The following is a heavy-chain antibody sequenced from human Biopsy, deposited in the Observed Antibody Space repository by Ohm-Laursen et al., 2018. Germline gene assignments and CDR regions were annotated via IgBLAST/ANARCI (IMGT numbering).Heavy chain of an antibody. CDR3: AKDRRTMRVWYFDL. CDR2: ISASGNHI. V-gene: IGHV3-21*04. J-gene: IGHJ2*01. CDR1: GFTFSGFS. D-gene: IGHD4/OR15-4a*01. Sequence: SLRLSCAASGFTFSGFSMNWVRQVPGKGLEWVSSISASGNHIYYTDSVKGRFTVSRDNGKNSVYLQMNSLRVEDTALYYCAKDRRTMRVWYFDLWGRGTLVTVSS.